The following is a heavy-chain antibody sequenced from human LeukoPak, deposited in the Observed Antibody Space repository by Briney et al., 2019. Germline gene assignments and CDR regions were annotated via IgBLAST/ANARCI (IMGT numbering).Heavy chain of an antibody. CDR2: IYYSGST. Sequence: SETLSLTCTVSGGSISGYYRSWIRQPPGKGLEWIGYIYYSGSTNYNPSLKSRVTISVDTSKNQFSLKLSSVTAADTAVYYCAREGQSADYGMDVWGKGTTVTVSS. J-gene: IGHJ6*04. D-gene: IGHD2-2*01. V-gene: IGHV4-59*01. CDR3: AREGQSADYGMDV. CDR1: GGSISGYY.